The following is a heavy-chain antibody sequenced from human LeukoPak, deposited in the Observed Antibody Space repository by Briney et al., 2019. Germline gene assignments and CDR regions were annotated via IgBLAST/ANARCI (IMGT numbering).Heavy chain of an antibody. D-gene: IGHD5-18*01. Sequence: GGSLRLSCAASGFTFSSYWMHWVRQAPGKGLVWVSRINSDGSSTSYADSVKGRFTISRDNAKNTLYLQMNSLRAEDTAVYYCARERIQLWLRVFDCWGQGTLVTVSS. CDR3: ARERIQLWLRVFDC. V-gene: IGHV3-74*01. CDR2: INSDGSST. CDR1: GFTFSSYW. J-gene: IGHJ4*02.